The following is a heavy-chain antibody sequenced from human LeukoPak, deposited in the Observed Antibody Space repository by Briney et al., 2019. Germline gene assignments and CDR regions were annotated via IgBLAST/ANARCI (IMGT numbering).Heavy chain of an antibody. V-gene: IGHV1-24*01. J-gene: IGHJ5*02. CDR3: AAAPGYSSGWSPRALFDP. CDR2: FDPEDGET. D-gene: IGHD6-19*01. Sequence: ASVKVSCKVSGYTLTELSMHWVRQAPGKGLEWMGGFDPEDGETIYAQKFQGRVTMTEDTSTDTAYMELSSLRSEDTAVYYCAAAPGYSSGWSPRALFDPWGQGTLVTVSS. CDR1: GYTLTELS.